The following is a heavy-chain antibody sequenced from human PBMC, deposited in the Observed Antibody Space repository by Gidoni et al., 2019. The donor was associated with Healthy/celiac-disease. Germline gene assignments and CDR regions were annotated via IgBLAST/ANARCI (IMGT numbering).Heavy chain of an antibody. J-gene: IGHJ6*02. CDR1: AFSFSSYA. CDR2: ISGSVGST. CDR3: AKERPMHGGLDV. D-gene: IGHD3-10*02. Sequence: EVQLLESGGGLVQPGGSLRLSCAAPAFSFSSYARSWVRQAPGKGLEWVSAISGSVGSTYYADPVKGRFTISRDNSKNTLYLQMNSLRAEDTAVYYCAKERPMHGGLDVWGQGTTVTVSS. V-gene: IGHV3-23*01.